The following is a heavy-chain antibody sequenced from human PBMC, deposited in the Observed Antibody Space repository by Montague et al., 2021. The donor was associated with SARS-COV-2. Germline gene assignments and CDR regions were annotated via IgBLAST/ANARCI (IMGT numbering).Heavy chain of an antibody. Sequence: SETLSLTCTVFGGSISSYYWSWIRQPPGKGLEWIGYIYYSGSTNYNPSLESRVTISVDTSKNQFSLKLSSVTAADTAVYYCARVFPRWLQFDPYFDYWGQGTLVTVSS. J-gene: IGHJ4*02. CDR3: ARVFPRWLQFDPYFDY. V-gene: IGHV4-59*01. D-gene: IGHD5-24*01. CDR1: GGSISSYY. CDR2: IYYSGST.